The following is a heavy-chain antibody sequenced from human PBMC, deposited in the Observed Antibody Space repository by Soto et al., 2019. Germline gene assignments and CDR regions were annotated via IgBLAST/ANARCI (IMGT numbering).Heavy chain of an antibody. CDR3: VKDKTYASSGWQRPGMLDY. CDR1: GFTFDDYT. CDR2: IRWNSDKK. J-gene: IGHJ4*02. Sequence: QLGGSLRLSCAASGFTFDDYTMHWVRQTPGKGLEWVSSIRWNSDKKGYADSVRGRFTISRDNAKNSLYLQMNSLRADDTAVYYCVKDKTYASSGWQRPGMLDYWGQGALVTVSS. V-gene: IGHV3-9*01. D-gene: IGHD3-22*01.